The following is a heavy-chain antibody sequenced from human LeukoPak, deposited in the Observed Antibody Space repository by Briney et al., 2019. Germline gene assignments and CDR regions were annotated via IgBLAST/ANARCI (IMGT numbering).Heavy chain of an antibody. J-gene: IGHJ4*02. D-gene: IGHD4-17*01. CDR1: GGTFSSYA. CDR2: IIPIFGTA. V-gene: IGHV1-69*06. Sequence: SVKVSCKASGGTFSSYAISWVRQAPGQGLERMGGIIPIFGTANYAQKFQGRVTITADKSTSTAYMELSSLRSEDTAVYYCAGVSGDYGDYVLDYWGQGTLVTVSS. CDR3: AGVSGDYGDYVLDY.